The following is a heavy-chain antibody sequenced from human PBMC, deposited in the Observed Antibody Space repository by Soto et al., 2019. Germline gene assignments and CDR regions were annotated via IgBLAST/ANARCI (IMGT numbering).Heavy chain of an antibody. J-gene: IGHJ6*02. CDR1: GFSLTTRGVG. D-gene: IGHD3-16*01. V-gene: IGHV2-5*01. CDR2: IYWNDDQ. CDR3: AQGGGGMDV. Sequence: QITLKESGPTLLKPTQTLTLTCNFSGFSLTTRGVGVAWIRQPPGKALEWLALIYWNDDQRYSPSLKNRLSITKDTSENQVVLTMTNMDPVDTATYYCAQGGGGMDVWGQGTTVTVSS.